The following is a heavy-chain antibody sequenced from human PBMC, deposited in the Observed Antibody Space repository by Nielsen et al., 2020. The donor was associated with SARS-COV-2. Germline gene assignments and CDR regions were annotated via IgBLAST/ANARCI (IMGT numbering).Heavy chain of an antibody. D-gene: IGHD4-17*01. J-gene: IGHJ6*03. CDR3: ATDSGDYGDYYYYMDV. V-gene: IGHV3-9*01. Sequence: GGSLRLSCAASGFTFDDYAMHWVRQAPGKGLEWVSGISWNSGSIGYADSVKGRFTISRDNAKNSLYLQMNSLRAEDTALYYCATDSGDYGDYYYYMDVWGEGTTVTVSS. CDR1: GFTFDDYA. CDR2: ISWNSGSI.